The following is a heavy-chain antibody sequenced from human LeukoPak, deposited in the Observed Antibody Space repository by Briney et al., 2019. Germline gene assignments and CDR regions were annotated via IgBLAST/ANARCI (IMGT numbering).Heavy chain of an antibody. J-gene: IGHJ4*02. CDR1: GFIFDDYA. V-gene: IGHV3-9*01. CDR2: ISWNSGKV. Sequence: PGGSLRLSCAASGFIFDDYAMYWVWQAPGKGLEWVSGISWNSGKVGYAESVKGRFTISRDNAKDSLYLQLNNLRAEDTALYYCAKDNSRSHWYLLDYWGQGTLVIVSS. CDR3: AKDNSRSHWYLLDY. D-gene: IGHD6-19*01.